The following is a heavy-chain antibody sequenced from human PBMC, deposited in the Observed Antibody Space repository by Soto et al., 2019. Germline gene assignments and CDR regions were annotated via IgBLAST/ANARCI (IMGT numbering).Heavy chain of an antibody. J-gene: IGHJ2*01. CDR2: IYYRGST. CDR3: ARFNWDFDL. Sequence: QVQLQESGPGLVKPSETLSLTCTVSGGSISSYYWSWIRQPPGKGLEWIGYIYYRGSTNYNPSLKSRVTISVDTSKNPFSLKLSSLTAADTAMYYCARFNWDFDLWGRGTLVTVSS. CDR1: GGSISSYY. V-gene: IGHV4-59*08.